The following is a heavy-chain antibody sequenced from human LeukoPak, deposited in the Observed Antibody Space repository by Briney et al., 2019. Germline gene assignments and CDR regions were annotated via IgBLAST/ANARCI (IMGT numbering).Heavy chain of an antibody. J-gene: IGHJ4*02. CDR2: ISASSRYI. CDR1: GFTFSSYS. Sequence: PGGSLRLSCAASGFTFSSYSMNWVRQAPGKGLEWVSFISASSRYIYYADSVKGRFTISRDNAKNTVYVHMNSLRDGDTAVYYCARGGRYAYFLDYWGQGTLVTVSS. D-gene: IGHD3-16*01. V-gene: IGHV3-21*01. CDR3: ARGGRYAYFLDY.